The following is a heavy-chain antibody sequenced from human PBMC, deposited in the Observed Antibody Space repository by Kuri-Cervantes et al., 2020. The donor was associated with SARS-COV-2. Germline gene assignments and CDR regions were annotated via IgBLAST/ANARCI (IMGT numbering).Heavy chain of an antibody. CDR3: ARDSLPTIFGAVIIYWFDP. CDR2: INPSGGST. V-gene: IGHV1-46*01. J-gene: IGHJ5*02. D-gene: IGHD3-3*01. CDR1: GYTFTSYY. Sequence: ASVKVSCKASGYTFTSYYMHWVRQAPGQGLEWMGIINPSGGSTSYAQKFQGRVTMTRDTSTSTVYMELSSLRSEDTAVYYCARDSLPTIFGAVIIYWFDPWGQGTLVTVSS.